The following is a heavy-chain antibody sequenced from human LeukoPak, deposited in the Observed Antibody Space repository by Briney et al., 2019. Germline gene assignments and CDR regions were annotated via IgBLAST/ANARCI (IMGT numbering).Heavy chain of an antibody. CDR3: ARGVYCSGGSCYLPFDY. V-gene: IGHV4-34*01. J-gene: IGHJ4*02. CDR1: GFTLSYY. Sequence: PEGSLRLSCAASGFTLSYYWSWIRQPPGKGLEWIGEINHSGSTNYNPSLKSRVTISVDTSKNQFSLMLSSVTAADTAVYYCARGVYCSGGSCYLPFDYWGQGTLVTVSS. D-gene: IGHD2-15*01. CDR2: INHSGST.